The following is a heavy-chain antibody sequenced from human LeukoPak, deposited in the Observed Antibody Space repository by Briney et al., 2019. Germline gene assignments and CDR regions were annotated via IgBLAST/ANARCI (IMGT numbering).Heavy chain of an antibody. D-gene: IGHD2-15*01. CDR2: IYYSGST. CDR1: GGSISSSSYY. V-gene: IGHV4-61*01. Sequence: PSETLSLTCTVSGGSISSSSYYWSWIRQPPGKGLEWIGYIYYSGSTNYNPSLKSRVTISVDTSKNQFSLKLSSVTAADTAVYYCARDKGADCSGGSCYGWFDPWGQGTLVTVSS. CDR3: ARDKGADCSGGSCYGWFDP. J-gene: IGHJ5*02.